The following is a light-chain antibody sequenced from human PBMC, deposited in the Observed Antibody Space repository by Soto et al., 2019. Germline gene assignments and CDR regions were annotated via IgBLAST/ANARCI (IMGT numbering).Light chain of an antibody. CDR3: SSYTSSSTLI. CDR1: SNDVGYYNY. J-gene: IGLJ2*01. Sequence: QSVLSQPASVSGSPGQSITISCTGTSNDVGYYNYVSWYQQHPGQAPKLMISEVTTRPSGVSDRFSGSKSGNTASLTISGLQAEDEADYYCSSYTSSSTLIFGGGTKL. V-gene: IGLV2-14*01. CDR2: EVT.